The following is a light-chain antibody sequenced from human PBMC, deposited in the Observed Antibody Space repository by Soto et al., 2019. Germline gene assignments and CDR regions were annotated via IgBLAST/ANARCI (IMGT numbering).Light chain of an antibody. Sequence: QSVLTQPASVSGSPGQSITISCTGTSSDVGGYNYVSWYQQHPGKAPKLMIYDVSNRPSGVSNRFSGSKSGNTASLTISGLQAEDEADYYCSSYTSSITFYVFGTGTQLTVL. V-gene: IGLV2-14*01. CDR3: SSYTSSITFYV. J-gene: IGLJ1*01. CDR1: SSDVGGYNY. CDR2: DVS.